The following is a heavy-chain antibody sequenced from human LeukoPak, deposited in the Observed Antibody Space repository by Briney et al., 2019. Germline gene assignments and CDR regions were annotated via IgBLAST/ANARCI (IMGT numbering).Heavy chain of an antibody. J-gene: IGHJ5*02. CDR2: ISPTSSYM. CDR1: GFTFTNF. CDR3: VRDADGGNSWFDT. Sequence: GGSLRLSCAASGFTFTNFMNWVRQAPGKGLEGVSWISPTSSYMYYADSVKGRFTIYRDNAKNSLYLQMNSVRAEDTALYYCVRDADGGNSWFDTWGQGTLVTVSS. V-gene: IGHV3-21*04. D-gene: IGHD4-23*01.